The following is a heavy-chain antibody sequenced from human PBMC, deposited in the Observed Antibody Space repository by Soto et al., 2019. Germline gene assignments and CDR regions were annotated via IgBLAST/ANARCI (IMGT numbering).Heavy chain of an antibody. CDR2: MNPNSGNT. Sequence: ASVKVSCKASGYTFTSYDINWVRQATGQGLEWMGWMNPNSGNTGYAQKFQGRVTMTRNTSISTAYMELSSLRSEDTAVYYCARGPQGDFWSGYYQSPSGGFDPWGQGTLVTVSS. CDR3: ARGPQGDFWSGYYQSPSGGFDP. CDR1: GYTFTSYD. V-gene: IGHV1-8*01. D-gene: IGHD3-3*01. J-gene: IGHJ5*02.